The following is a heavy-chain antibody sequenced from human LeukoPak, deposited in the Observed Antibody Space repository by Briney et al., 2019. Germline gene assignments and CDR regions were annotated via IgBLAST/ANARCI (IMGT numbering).Heavy chain of an antibody. CDR2: IRYDGSNK. Sequence: GGPLRLSCAASGFTFSSYGMHWVRQAPGKGLEWVAFIRYDGSNKYYADSVKGRFTISRDNSKNTLYLQMNSLRAEDTAVYYCAKEELDFWSGYTNWGQGTLVTVSS. CDR1: GFTFSSYG. J-gene: IGHJ4*02. CDR3: AKEELDFWSGYTN. D-gene: IGHD3-3*01. V-gene: IGHV3-30*02.